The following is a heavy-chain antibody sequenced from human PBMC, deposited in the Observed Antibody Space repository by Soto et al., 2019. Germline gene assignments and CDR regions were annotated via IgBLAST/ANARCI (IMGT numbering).Heavy chain of an antibody. Sequence: GGSLRLSCAASGFTFSSYGMHWVRQAPGKGLEWVAVIWYDGSNKYYADSVKGRFTISRDNSKNTLYLQMNSLRAEDTAVYYCARASYYDSSGYYPTHFDYWGQGTLVTVSS. V-gene: IGHV3-33*01. CDR1: GFTFSSYG. CDR2: IWYDGSNK. J-gene: IGHJ4*02. D-gene: IGHD3-22*01. CDR3: ARASYYDSSGYYPTHFDY.